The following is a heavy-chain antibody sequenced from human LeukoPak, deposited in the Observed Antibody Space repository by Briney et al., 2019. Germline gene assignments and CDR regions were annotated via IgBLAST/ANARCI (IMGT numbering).Heavy chain of an antibody. CDR2: IWYDGSNK. J-gene: IGHJ6*04. CDR1: GFTFSSYG. Sequence: GGSLRLSCAASGFTFSSYGMLWVRQAPGKGLEWVAVIWYDGSNKYYADSVKGRFTISRDNSKNTLYLQMNSLRAEDTAVYYCARDSYVLLWFGELLHHYYYYGMDVWGKGTTVTVSS. V-gene: IGHV3-33*01. CDR3: ARDSYVLLWFGELLHHYYYYGMDV. D-gene: IGHD3-10*01.